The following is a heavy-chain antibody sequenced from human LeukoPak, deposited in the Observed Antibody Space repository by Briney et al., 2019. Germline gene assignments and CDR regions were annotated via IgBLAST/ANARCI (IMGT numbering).Heavy chain of an antibody. CDR3: AKDCSGGSCYLGGGFDP. Sequence: GGSLRLSCAASGFTFSSYAMSWVRQAPGKGLEWVSAISGSGGSTYYADSVKCRFTISRDNSKNTLYLQMNSLRAEDTAVYYCAKDCSGGSCYLGGGFDPWGQGTLVTVSS. J-gene: IGHJ5*02. D-gene: IGHD2-15*01. V-gene: IGHV3-23*01. CDR2: ISGSGGST. CDR1: GFTFSSYA.